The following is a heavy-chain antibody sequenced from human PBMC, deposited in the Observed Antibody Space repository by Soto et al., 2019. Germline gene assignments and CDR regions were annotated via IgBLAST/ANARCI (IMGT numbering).Heavy chain of an antibody. J-gene: IGHJ5*02. CDR1: GFSLSTSGVG. Sequence: QITLKESGPTLVKPTQTLTLTCTFSGFSLSTSGVGVGWIRQPPGKALEWLALIYWDDDKRYSPSLKSRLTITKATSKNQVVLTMTNMDPVDTATYYCAHRLNPGTPSWFDPWGQGTLVTVSS. CDR2: IYWDDDK. V-gene: IGHV2-5*02. CDR3: AHRLNPGTPSWFDP. D-gene: IGHD1-7*01.